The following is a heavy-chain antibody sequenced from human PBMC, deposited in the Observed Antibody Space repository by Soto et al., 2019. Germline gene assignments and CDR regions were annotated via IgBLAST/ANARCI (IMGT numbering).Heavy chain of an antibody. J-gene: IGHJ4*01. V-gene: IGHV3-21*01. Sequence: GGSLRLSCAASGFTPRPYSMNWVRQAPGEGLEWVSSISPTSDYIFYADSVKGLFTIARDNAKNSVYLQVDSLRAEDTSVYFFARSRYFGAVSYYDLWGHGTLVTVSS. CDR3: ARSRYFGAVSYYDL. CDR2: ISPTSDYI. CDR1: GFTPRPYS. D-gene: IGHD3-9*01.